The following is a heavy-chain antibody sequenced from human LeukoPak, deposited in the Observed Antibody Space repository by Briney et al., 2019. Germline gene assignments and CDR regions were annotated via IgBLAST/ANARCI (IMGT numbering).Heavy chain of an antibody. V-gene: IGHV4-39*07. CDR2: IYYSGST. CDR1: GGSISSSSYY. Sequence: PSETLSLTCTVSGGSISSSSYYWGWIRQPPGKGLEWIGSIYYSGSTYYNPSLKSRVTISVDTSKNQFSLKLSSVTAADTAVYYCAREATMVRGVIPNWFDPWGQGTLVTVSS. J-gene: IGHJ5*02. D-gene: IGHD3-10*01. CDR3: AREATMVRGVIPNWFDP.